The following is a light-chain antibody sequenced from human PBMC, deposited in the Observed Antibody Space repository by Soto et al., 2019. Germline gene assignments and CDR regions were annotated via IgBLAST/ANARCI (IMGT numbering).Light chain of an antibody. V-gene: IGKV3-15*01. Sequence: DIVMTQSPATLSVSPGDRATLSCRASDRVGSNLAWYRQKPGQAPRLLIYGASTRATGIPARFSGSGSGTEFTLTISSLKSEDFAVYYCQQYNNWPPWTFGQGTKVEIQ. CDR2: GAS. J-gene: IGKJ1*01. CDR3: QQYNNWPPWT. CDR1: DRVGSN.